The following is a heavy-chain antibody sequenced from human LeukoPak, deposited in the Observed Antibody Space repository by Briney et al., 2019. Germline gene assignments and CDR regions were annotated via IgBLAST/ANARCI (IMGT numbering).Heavy chain of an antibody. D-gene: IGHD2-15*01. Sequence: GGSLRLSCAASGFTFGDYGMSWVRQAPGKGLQRVSCISSSGYSIYYADSVKGRFTISRDNAKNSLYLQMNSLRAEDTAVYYCARDVVVVVAADSNFDYWGQGTLVTVSS. CDR3: ARDVVVVVAADSNFDY. J-gene: IGHJ4*02. V-gene: IGHV3-21*01. CDR1: GFTFGDYG. CDR2: ISSSGYSI.